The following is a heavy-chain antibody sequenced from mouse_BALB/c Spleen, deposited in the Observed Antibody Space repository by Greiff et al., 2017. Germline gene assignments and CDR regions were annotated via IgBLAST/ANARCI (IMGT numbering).Heavy chain of an antibody. CDR1: GYSITSDYA. V-gene: IGHV3-2*02. D-gene: IGHD2-3*01. CDR2: ISYSGST. J-gene: IGHJ4*01. CDR3: ARLGDGYYDAMDY. Sequence: EVKLVESGPGLVKPSQSLSLTCTVTGYSITSDYAWNWIRQFPGNKLEWMGYISYSGSTSYNPSLKSRISITRDTSKNQFFLQLNSVTTEDTATYYCARLGDGYYDAMDYWGQGTSVTVSS.